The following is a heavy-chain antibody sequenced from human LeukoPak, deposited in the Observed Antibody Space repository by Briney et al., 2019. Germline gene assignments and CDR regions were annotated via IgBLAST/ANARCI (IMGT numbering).Heavy chain of an antibody. Sequence: PGRSLRLSCAASGFTFSSYAMHWVRQAPGKGLEWVAVISHDGSNKYYADSVKGRFTISRDNSKNTLYLQMNSLRAEDTAVYYCARPLLGGLGYYFDYWGQGTLVTVSS. D-gene: IGHD1-26*01. J-gene: IGHJ4*02. V-gene: IGHV3-30*04. CDR3: ARPLLGGLGYYFDY. CDR2: ISHDGSNK. CDR1: GFTFSSYA.